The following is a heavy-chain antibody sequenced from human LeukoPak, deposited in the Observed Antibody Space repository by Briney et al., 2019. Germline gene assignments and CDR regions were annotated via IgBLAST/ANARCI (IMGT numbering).Heavy chain of an antibody. CDR1: EYSFTNHW. CDR3: ARQGGSYYDY. V-gene: IGHV5-51*01. D-gene: IGHD1-26*01. CDR2: IYPGDSGA. Sequence: GESLKISCKGSEYSFTNHWIAWVRQMPEKGLEWMGIIYPGDSGARYSPSFQGQVTISADKSISTAYLQWSSLKASDTAMYYCARQGGSYYDYWGQGTLLTVSS. J-gene: IGHJ4*02.